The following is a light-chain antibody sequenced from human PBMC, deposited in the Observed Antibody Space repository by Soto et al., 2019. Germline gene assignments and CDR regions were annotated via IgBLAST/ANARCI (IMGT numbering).Light chain of an antibody. CDR1: NSDVDGYSS. J-gene: IGLJ2*01. V-gene: IGLV2-14*01. CDR3: SSYETHTTT. CDR2: GAP. Sequence: QSALNQPPSVSGSPGQSVTISCPGINSDVDGYSSVSWLQQYSGKAPQLLMYGAPNRPSGVSNRFSGSKSGNTASLTNSGLQAYDDPKNHCSSYETHTTTFGGETKLTVL.